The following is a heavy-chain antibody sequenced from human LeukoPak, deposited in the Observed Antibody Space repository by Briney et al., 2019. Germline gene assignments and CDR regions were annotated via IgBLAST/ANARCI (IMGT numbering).Heavy chain of an antibody. CDR1: GGSIGSYY. D-gene: IGHD5-18*01. J-gene: IGHJ4*02. Sequence: PSETLSLTCTVSGGSIGSYYWSWIRQPPGKGLEWIGYIYYSGSTNYNPSLKSRVTISVDTSKNQFSLKLSSVTAADTAVYYCAREEYSYGIDYWGEGTLVTASS. V-gene: IGHV4-59*01. CDR3: AREEYSYGIDY. CDR2: IYYSGST.